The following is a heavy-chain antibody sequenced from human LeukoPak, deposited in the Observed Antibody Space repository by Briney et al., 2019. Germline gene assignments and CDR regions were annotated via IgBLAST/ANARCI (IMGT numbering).Heavy chain of an antibody. V-gene: IGHV4-4*07. J-gene: IGHJ4*02. Sequence: SETLSLTCTVSGGSISSYYWSWIRQPAGKGLEWIGRIYTSGSTNYNPSLKSRVTMSVDTSKNQFPLKLSSVTAADTAVYYCASRKIGSSSYDYWGQGTLVTVSS. CDR1: GGSISSYY. CDR2: IYTSGST. D-gene: IGHD6-13*01. CDR3: ASRKIGSSSYDY.